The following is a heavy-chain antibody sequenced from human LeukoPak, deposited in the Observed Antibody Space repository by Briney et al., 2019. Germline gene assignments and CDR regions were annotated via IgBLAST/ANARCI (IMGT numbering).Heavy chain of an antibody. Sequence: ASVKVSCKASGYTFTKYGITWVRQAPEQGLEWMGWISGYQGSTKYAQNFQGRVTMTIDTSTSAAYMDLRSLRSDDTAIYFCARSDLGTITARPFNYWGQGTLVAVSS. CDR3: ARSDLGTITARPFNY. CDR2: ISGYQGST. J-gene: IGHJ4*02. D-gene: IGHD5-24*01. V-gene: IGHV1-18*01. CDR1: GYTFTKYG.